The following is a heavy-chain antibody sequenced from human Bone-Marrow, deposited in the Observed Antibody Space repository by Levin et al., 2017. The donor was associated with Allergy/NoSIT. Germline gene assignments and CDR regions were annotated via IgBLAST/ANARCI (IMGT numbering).Heavy chain of an antibody. J-gene: IGHJ6*02. CDR2: TNQDGRDK. CDR1: GFTFGTYW. V-gene: IGHV3-7*04. Sequence: PGGSLRLSCAASGFTFGTYWMTWVRQAPGRGLEWVANTNQDGRDKYYADSVTGRFTISRDNAKHSLNLQMNSLRADDTAVYYCARARDYGDGLDVWGQGTTVTVSS. D-gene: IGHD4-17*01. CDR3: ARARDYGDGLDV.